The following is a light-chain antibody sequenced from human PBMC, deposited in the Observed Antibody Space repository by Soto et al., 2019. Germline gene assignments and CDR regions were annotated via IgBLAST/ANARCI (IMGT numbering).Light chain of an antibody. CDR2: AAS. J-gene: IGKJ3*01. CDR1: QGISNY. Sequence: DIQMTQSPSSLSASVGDRVTITCRASQGISNYLAWYQQKPGKVPKLLIYAASTLQSGVPSRFSGSGSGTDFTLTISRLQPEDVATYYCQKYNSALFTFGPGPKVDIK. CDR3: QKYNSALFT. V-gene: IGKV1-27*01.